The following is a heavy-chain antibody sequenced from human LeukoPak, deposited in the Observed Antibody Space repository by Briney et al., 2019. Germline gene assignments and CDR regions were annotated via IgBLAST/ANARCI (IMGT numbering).Heavy chain of an antibody. CDR3: ANHPARGYSYGYAYFDY. CDR2: ISSSGSTI. V-gene: IGHV3-11*01. J-gene: IGHJ4*02. D-gene: IGHD5-18*01. Sequence: GGSLRLSCAASGFTFSDYYMSWIRQAPGKGLEWVSYISSSGSTIYYADSVKGRFTISRDNSKNTLYLQMNSLRAEDTAVYYCANHPARGYSYGYAYFDYWGQGTLVTVSS. CDR1: GFTFSDYY.